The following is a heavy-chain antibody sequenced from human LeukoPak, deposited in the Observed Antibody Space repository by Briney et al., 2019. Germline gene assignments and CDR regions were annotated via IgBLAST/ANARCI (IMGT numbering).Heavy chain of an antibody. CDR2: IIPIFGTA. D-gene: IGHD3-10*01. Sequence: SVKVSCKASGGTFSSYAISWVRQAPGQGLEWMGGIIPIFGTANYAQKFQGRVTITADKSTSTAYMELSSLRSEDTAVYYCARGPGGHYYRNWFDPWGQGTLVTVSS. V-gene: IGHV1-69*06. CDR1: GGTFSSYA. CDR3: ARGPGGHYYRNWFDP. J-gene: IGHJ5*02.